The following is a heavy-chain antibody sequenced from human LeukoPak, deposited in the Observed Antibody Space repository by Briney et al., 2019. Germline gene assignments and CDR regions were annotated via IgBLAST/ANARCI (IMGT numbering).Heavy chain of an antibody. J-gene: IGHJ5*02. V-gene: IGHV4-39*01. D-gene: IGHD2-15*01. CDR2: VYYSGST. CDR3: ARNRSRIAPPPFVPLGAETWSDP. Sequence: KPSETLSLTCTVSGGAITSSTDYWGWIRQPPGTGLEWIASVYYSGSTYYNPSLKSRVTISVDTSKDQFYLKLSSVTAADTALYYCARNRSRIAPPPFVPLGAETWSDPRGQGTLVTVSS. CDR1: GGAITSSTDY.